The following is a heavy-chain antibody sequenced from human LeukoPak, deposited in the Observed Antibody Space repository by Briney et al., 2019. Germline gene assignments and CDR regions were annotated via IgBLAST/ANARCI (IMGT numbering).Heavy chain of an antibody. D-gene: IGHD6-19*01. CDR3: ARPVEPRSGWPFDY. Sequence: PSETLSLTCTVSGGSISSYYWSWIRQPPGKGLEWIGYIYYSGSTNYNPSLKSRVTISVDTSKNQFSLKLSSVTAADTAVYYCARPVEPRSGWPFDYWGQGTLVTVSS. CDR2: IYYSGST. V-gene: IGHV4-59*08. J-gene: IGHJ4*02. CDR1: GGSISSYY.